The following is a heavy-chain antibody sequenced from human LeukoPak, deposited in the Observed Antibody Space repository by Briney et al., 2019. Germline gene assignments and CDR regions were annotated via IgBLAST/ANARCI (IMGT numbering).Heavy chain of an antibody. Sequence: PGGSLRLSCAASGFTFSNYWMHWVRQAPGKGLVWVSRINSDGINTSYADSVKGRFTISRDNAKNTLNLQMNSLRAEDTAVYYCAKDRGGSSWYIAYFDYWGQGTLVTVSS. J-gene: IGHJ4*02. CDR3: AKDRGGSSWYIAYFDY. V-gene: IGHV3-74*01. CDR1: GFTFSNYW. CDR2: INSDGINT. D-gene: IGHD6-13*01.